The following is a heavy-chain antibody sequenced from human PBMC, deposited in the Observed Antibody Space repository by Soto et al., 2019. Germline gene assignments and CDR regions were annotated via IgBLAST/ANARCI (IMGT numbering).Heavy chain of an antibody. CDR1: GFTFSSYE. CDR2: ISSSGSTI. Sequence: GGSLRLSCAASGFTFSSYEMNWVRQAPGKGLEWVSYISSSGSTIYYADSVKGRFTISRDNAKNSLYLQMNSLRAEDTAVYYCARQSSSWYDLYYYGMDVWGQGTTVTVS. CDR3: ARQSSSWYDLYYYGMDV. D-gene: IGHD6-13*01. J-gene: IGHJ6*02. V-gene: IGHV3-48*03.